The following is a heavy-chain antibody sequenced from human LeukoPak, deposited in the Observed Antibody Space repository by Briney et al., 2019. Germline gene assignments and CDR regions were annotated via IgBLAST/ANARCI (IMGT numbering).Heavy chain of an antibody. CDR3: ARGRSCSSTSCAGSSYGYWGFDDFDI. Sequence: ASVKVSCKASGYTFTSYDINWVRQATGQGLEWMGWMNPNSGNTGYAQKFQGRVTMTRNTSISTAYMELSSLRSEDTAVYYCARGRSCSSTSCAGSSYGYWGFDDFDIWGQGTMVTVSS. V-gene: IGHV1-8*01. CDR1: GYTFTSYD. D-gene: IGHD2-2*01. CDR2: MNPNSGNT. J-gene: IGHJ3*02.